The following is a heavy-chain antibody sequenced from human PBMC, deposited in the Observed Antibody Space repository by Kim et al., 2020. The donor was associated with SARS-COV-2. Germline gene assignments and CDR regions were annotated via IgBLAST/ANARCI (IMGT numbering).Heavy chain of an antibody. D-gene: IGHD3-10*01. CDR1: GFTFTNYW. CDR3: AGAFGAGTFSSYYGMDV. Sequence: GGSLRLSCVASGFTFTNYWMHWVRQVPGEGLVWVSRINSDGSSTSYADSVKGRFTISRDNAKNTVYLQLNSLRAEDTAVYYCAGAFGAGTFSSYYGMDVWGQGSTVTVS. CDR2: INSDGSST. V-gene: IGHV3-74*01. J-gene: IGHJ6*02.